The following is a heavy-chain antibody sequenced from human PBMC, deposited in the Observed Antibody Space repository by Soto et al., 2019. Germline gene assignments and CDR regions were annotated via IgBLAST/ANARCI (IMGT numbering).Heavy chain of an antibody. J-gene: IGHJ4*02. V-gene: IGHV3-23*01. CDR3: AKDQGSGRSYFDS. Sequence: LRLSCTASGFTFRNYVMSWVRQAPGKGLQWVSVISGNGATTYYADSVKGRFTLSRDNFNRTLFLQMDSLRAEDTAVYYCAKDQGSGRSYFDSWGQGTLVTVSS. CDR1: GFTFRNYV. D-gene: IGHD5-12*01. CDR2: ISGNGATT.